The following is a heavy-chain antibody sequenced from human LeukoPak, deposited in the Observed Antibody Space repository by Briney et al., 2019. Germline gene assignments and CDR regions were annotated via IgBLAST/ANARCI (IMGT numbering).Heavy chain of an antibody. Sequence: ASETLSLTCTVSGGSISSGGYYWSWIRQPPGKGLEWIGYIYHSGSTYYNPSLKSRVTISVDRSKNQFSLKLSSVTAADTAVYYCARDGRGGWFDPWGQGTLVTVSS. CDR1: GGSISSGGYY. J-gene: IGHJ5*02. D-gene: IGHD3-16*01. CDR2: IYHSGST. CDR3: ARDGRGGWFDP. V-gene: IGHV4-30-2*01.